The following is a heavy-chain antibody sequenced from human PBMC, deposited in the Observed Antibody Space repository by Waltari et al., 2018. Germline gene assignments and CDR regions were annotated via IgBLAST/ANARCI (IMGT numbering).Heavy chain of an antibody. J-gene: IGHJ5*02. CDR1: GFTFSSYA. Sequence: EVQLLESGGGLVQPGGSLRLSCAASGFTFSSYAMSWVRQAPGKGLEWFSAISGGGGSTYNADSVKGRFTISRDNSKNTLYLQMNSLRAEDTAVYYCARGGPGVLLWFGFDPWGQGTLVTVSS. D-gene: IGHD3-10*01. V-gene: IGHV3-23*01. CDR2: ISGGGGST. CDR3: ARGGPGVLLWFGFDP.